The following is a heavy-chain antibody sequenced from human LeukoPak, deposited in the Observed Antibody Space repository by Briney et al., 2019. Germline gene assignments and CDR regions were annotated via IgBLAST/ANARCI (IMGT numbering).Heavy chain of an antibody. V-gene: IGHV3-48*01. D-gene: IGHD2-15*01. Sequence: GGSLRLSCAASGSTFSSYIMNWVRQAPGKGLEWLSYISNSGSTIYYADSVKGRFSISRDNAENSLWLQMSSLRAEDTAVYYCARGRGSCSGGTCYVDFWGQGTLVTVSS. CDR3: ARGRGSCSGGTCYVDF. J-gene: IGHJ4*02. CDR1: GSTFSSYI. CDR2: ISNSGSTI.